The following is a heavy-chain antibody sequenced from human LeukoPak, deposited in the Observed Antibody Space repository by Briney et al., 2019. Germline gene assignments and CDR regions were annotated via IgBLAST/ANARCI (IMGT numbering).Heavy chain of an antibody. CDR1: GYTLTELS. J-gene: IGHJ4*02. Sequence: ASVKVSCKVSGYTLTELSMHWVRQAPGKGLEWVGGFDPEDGETIYAQKFQGRVAMTEDTSTDTAYMELSSLRSEDTAVYYCATGPLVVTARGMCYWGQGTLVTVSS. CDR2: FDPEDGET. CDR3: ATGPLVVTARGMCY. V-gene: IGHV1-24*01. D-gene: IGHD2-21*02.